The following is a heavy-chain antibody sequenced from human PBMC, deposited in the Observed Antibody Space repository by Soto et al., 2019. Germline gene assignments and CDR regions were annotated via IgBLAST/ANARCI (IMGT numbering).Heavy chain of an antibody. J-gene: IGHJ6*02. CDR2: ISYDGNNK. V-gene: IGHV3-30-3*01. Sequence: QVQVVESGGGVVQPGRSLRLSCAASGFSFSSYAMHWVRQAPGKGLEWVAVISYDGNNKYYADSVKGRITISRDSSKNMVYLQMNSLRPEDTAVYYCARAPPRGIAAPGTWGSGMDVWGQVTTVTVSS. D-gene: IGHD6-13*01. CDR1: GFSFSSYA. CDR3: ARAPPRGIAAPGTWGSGMDV.